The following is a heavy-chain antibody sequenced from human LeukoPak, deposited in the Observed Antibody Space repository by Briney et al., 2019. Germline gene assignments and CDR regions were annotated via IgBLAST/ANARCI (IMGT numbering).Heavy chain of an antibody. CDR1: GFSVNSYG. CDR2: IRYDGSDK. V-gene: IGHV3-30*02. CDR3: AKDLSRGLRDFWTDYYFDN. D-gene: IGHD3/OR15-3a*01. J-gene: IGHJ4*02. Sequence: QPGGSLRLSCAASGFSVNSYGMHWVRQAPGKGLEWVAFIRYDGSDKYYADFVTGRFTISRDNPKNTLSLQMNSLRPEDTGVYFCAKDLSRGLRDFWTDYYFDNWGQGTLVTVSS.